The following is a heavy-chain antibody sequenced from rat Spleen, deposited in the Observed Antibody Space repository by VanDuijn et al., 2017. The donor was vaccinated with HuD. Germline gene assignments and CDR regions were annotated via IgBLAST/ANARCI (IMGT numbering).Heavy chain of an antibody. CDR1: GFTFNNYV. CDR2: FSYDGFTT. V-gene: IGHV5-29*01. D-gene: IGHD4-3*01. Sequence: EVQLVESGGGLVQPGRSLKLSCAVSGFTFNNYVMAWVRQAPTKGLEWVAAFSYDGFTTYYRDSVRGRFTISSDNTKTTLYLQMDSLRSEDTATYYCARQDTSGYSNWFAYWGQGTLVTVSS. J-gene: IGHJ3*01. CDR3: ARQDTSGYSNWFAY.